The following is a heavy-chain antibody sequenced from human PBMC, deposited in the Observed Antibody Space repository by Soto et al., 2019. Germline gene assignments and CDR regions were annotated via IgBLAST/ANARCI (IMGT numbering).Heavy chain of an antibody. CDR3: AAEPRGSYFNWFDP. D-gene: IGHD1-26*01. CDR1: GFTFTSSA. J-gene: IGHJ5*02. V-gene: IGHV1-58*01. CDR2: IVVGSGNT. Sequence: ASVKVSCKASGFTFTSSAVQWVRQARGQRLEWIGWIVVGSGNTNYAQKFQERVTITRDMSTSTAYMELSSLRSEDTAVYYCAAEPRGSYFNWFDPWGQGTLVTVSS.